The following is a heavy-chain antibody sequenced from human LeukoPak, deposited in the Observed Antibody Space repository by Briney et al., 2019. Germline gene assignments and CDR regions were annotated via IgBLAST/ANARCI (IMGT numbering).Heavy chain of an antibody. D-gene: IGHD3-3*01. CDR2: ISSSSSYI. CDR3: ASTLSTYYDFWSGYYGAFDI. Sequence: GGSLRLSCAASGFTFSSYSMNWVRQAPGKGLEWVSSISSSSSYIYHADSVKGRFTISRDSAKNSLYLQMNSLRAEDTAVYYCASTLSTYYDFWSGYYGAFDIWGQGTMVTVSS. V-gene: IGHV3-21*01. J-gene: IGHJ3*02. CDR1: GFTFSSYS.